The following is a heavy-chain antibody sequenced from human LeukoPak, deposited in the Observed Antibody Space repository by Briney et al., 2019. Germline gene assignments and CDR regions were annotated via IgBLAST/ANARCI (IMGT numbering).Heavy chain of an antibody. CDR2: IYYSGST. D-gene: IGHD3-22*01. CDR1: GGSISSYY. Sequence: SETLSLTCTVSGGSISSYYWSWIRQPPGKGLEWIGNIYYSGSTNYNPSLKSRVTISVDTSKNQFSLKLSSVTAADTAVYYCTRGSIAYYYMDVWGKGTTVTISS. J-gene: IGHJ6*03. CDR3: TRGSIAYYYMDV. V-gene: IGHV4-59*01.